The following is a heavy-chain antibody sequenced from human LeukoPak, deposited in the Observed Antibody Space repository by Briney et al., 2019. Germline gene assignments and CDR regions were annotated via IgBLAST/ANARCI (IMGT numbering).Heavy chain of an antibody. J-gene: IGHJ5*02. CDR2: INPNSGGT. D-gene: IGHD3-10*01. CDR1: GYTFTGYY. Sequence: ASVKVSCKASGYTFTGYYMHWVRQAPGQGLEWMGWINPNSGGTNYAQKFQGRVTMTRDTSISTAYMELSRLRSDDTAVYYCARGIWFGELLRGRFDPWGQGTLVTVSS. CDR3: ARGIWFGELLRGRFDP. V-gene: IGHV1-2*02.